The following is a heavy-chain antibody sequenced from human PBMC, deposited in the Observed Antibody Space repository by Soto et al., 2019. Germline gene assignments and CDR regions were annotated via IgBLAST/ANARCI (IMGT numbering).Heavy chain of an antibody. V-gene: IGHV1-18*01. Sequence: QVQLVQSGAEVKKPGASVKVSCKASGYTFTSYGISWVRQAPGQGLERMGWISAYSGNTNYAQKFQGRVTMTTDTSTITAYMELRSLRSEDTAVYYCARDLKRVPAAIAQIDYWGQGTLVTVSS. J-gene: IGHJ4*02. D-gene: IGHD2-2*02. CDR3: ARDLKRVPAAIAQIDY. CDR2: ISAYSGNT. CDR1: GYTFTSYG.